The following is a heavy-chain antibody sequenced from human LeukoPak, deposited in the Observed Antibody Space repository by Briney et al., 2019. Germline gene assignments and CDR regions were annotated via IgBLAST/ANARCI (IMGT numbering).Heavy chain of an antibody. V-gene: IGHV3-23*01. CDR1: GFTFSSYA. CDR2: ISGSGGST. Sequence: PGGSLRLSCAASGFTFSSYAMSWVRQAPGKGLEWVSAISGSGGSTYYADSVKGRFTISRDNSKNTLYLQMNSLRAEDTAAYYCAKGRGGKIAAAAPGSYWGQGTLVTVSS. CDR3: AKGRGGKIAAAAPGSY. D-gene: IGHD6-13*01. J-gene: IGHJ4*02.